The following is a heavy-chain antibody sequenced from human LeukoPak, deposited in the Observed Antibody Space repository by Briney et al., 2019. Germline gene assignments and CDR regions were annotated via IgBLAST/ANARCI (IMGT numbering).Heavy chain of an antibody. D-gene: IGHD6-19*01. V-gene: IGHV1-18*01. CDR2: ISAYNGDT. J-gene: IGHJ4*02. CDR3: ARGRLDGVSVAGTFDY. Sequence: GASVKVSCKASGYTFTSYGISWVRQAPGQGLEWMGWISAYNGDTNYAQKLQGRVSMTTDTSTNTAYMELRTLRSDDTAVYYCARGRLDGVSVAGTFDYWGQGTLVTVSS. CDR1: GYTFTSYG.